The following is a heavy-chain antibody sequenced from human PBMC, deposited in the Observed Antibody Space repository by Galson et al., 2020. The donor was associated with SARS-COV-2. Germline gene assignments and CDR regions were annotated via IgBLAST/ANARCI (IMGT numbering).Heavy chain of an antibody. D-gene: IGHD3-22*01. Sequence: TGGSLRLSCAASGFTFSSYAMSWVRQAPGKGLEWVSAISGSGGSTYYADSVKGRFTISRDNSKNTLYLQMNSLRAEDTAVYYCAKAYYYDSSGYYHEGYFDLWGRGTLVTVSS. J-gene: IGHJ2*01. CDR3: AKAYYYDSSGYYHEGYFDL. CDR2: ISGSGGST. V-gene: IGHV3-23*01. CDR1: GFTFSSYA.